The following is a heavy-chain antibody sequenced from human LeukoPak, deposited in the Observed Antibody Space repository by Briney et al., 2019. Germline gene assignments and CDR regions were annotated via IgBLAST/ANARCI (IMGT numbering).Heavy chain of an antibody. V-gene: IGHV3-23*01. CDR1: GFTFTNYA. D-gene: IGHD1-26*01. CDR2: ISGSGDNT. Sequence: PGGSLRLSCAASGFTFTNYAMSWVRQAPGKGLEWVSSISGSGDNTYYADSVKGRFTISRDNSNNSLYMQMNSLRAEDTAVYYCAKSQSGSYSTTTAFDIWGQGTMVTVSS. CDR3: AKSQSGSYSTTTAFDI. J-gene: IGHJ3*02.